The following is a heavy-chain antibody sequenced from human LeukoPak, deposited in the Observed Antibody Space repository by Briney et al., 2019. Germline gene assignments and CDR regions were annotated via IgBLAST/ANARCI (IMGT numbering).Heavy chain of an antibody. D-gene: IGHD3-22*01. V-gene: IGHV4-4*07. CDR1: GGSISSYY. CDR2: IYTSGST. CDR3: AHYYDSRGVGAFEI. J-gene: IGHJ3*02. Sequence: PSETLSLTCTVSGGSISSYYWSWIRQPAGKGLEWIGRIYTSGSTNYNPSLKSRVTMSVDTSKNQFSLKLSSVTAADTAVYYCAHYYDSRGVGAFEIWGQGTMVTVSS.